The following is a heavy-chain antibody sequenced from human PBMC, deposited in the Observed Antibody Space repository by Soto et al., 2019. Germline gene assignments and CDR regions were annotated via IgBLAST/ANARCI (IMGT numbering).Heavy chain of an antibody. CDR2: INPDNGDT. J-gene: IGHJ6*03. V-gene: IGHV1-18*01. Sequence: QVQLVQSGAEVKKPGASLKVSCKASGYTFSNFGVSWVRQAPGQGLEWIGWINPDNGDTNYGQKFQGRATMTTDRFTNTAYMEVRGLRSDDTAVYYCARGVRVSAYLDYYMDVWGEGTTVTVSS. CDR3: ARGVRVSAYLDYYMDV. CDR1: GYTFSNFG. D-gene: IGHD3-10*02.